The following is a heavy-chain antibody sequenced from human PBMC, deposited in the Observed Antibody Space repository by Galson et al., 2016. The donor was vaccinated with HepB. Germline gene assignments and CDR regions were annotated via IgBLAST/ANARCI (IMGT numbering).Heavy chain of an antibody. D-gene: IGHD3-3*02. CDR1: GFTFSNYA. CDR2: ISGSGGST. J-gene: IGHJ6*04. V-gene: IGHV3-23*01. CDR3: AKGIRIFGVVITRYYGMDV. Sequence: SLRLSCAASGFTFSNYAMSWVRQAPGKGLEWVSAISGSGGSTYYADSVKGRFTITRDNSKNTLYLQINSLRAEDTAVYYCAKGIRIFGVVITRYYGMDVWGKGTTVTASS.